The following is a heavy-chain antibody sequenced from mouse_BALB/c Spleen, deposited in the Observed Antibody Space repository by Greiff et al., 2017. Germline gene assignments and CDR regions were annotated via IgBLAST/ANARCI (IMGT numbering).Heavy chain of an antibody. CDR3: ARSIYYDYETYYYAMDY. CDR2: IAPGSGST. J-gene: IGHJ4*01. CDR1: GYTFTSYW. Sequence: ELAKPGASVKLSCKASGYTFTSYWINWIKQRPGQGLEWIGRIAPGSGSTYYNEMFKGKATLTVDTSSSTAYIQLSSLSSEDSAVYFCARSIYYDYETYYYAMDYWGQGTSVTVSS. D-gene: IGHD2-4*01. V-gene: IGHV1S41*01.